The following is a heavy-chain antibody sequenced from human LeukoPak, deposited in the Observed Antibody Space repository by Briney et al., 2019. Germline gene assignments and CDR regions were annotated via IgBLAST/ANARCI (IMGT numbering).Heavy chain of an antibody. CDR2: ISAYNGNT. CDR3: ARDYPYDFWSGSSYYYYYYGMDV. D-gene: IGHD3-3*01. Sequence: ASVKVSCKASGYTFTSYGISWVRQAPGQGLEWMGWISAYNGNTNYAQKLQGRVTMTTDTSTSTAYMELRSLRSDDTAVYYCARDYPYDFWSGSSYYYYYYGMDVWGQGTTVTVSS. CDR1: GYTFTSYG. J-gene: IGHJ6*02. V-gene: IGHV1-18*01.